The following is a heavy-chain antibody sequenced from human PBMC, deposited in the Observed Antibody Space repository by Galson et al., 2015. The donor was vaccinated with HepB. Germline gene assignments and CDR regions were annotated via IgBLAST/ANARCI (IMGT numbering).Heavy chain of an antibody. CDR1: GFTFSSYA. CDR2: ISSSSSYI. Sequence: SLRLSCAASGFTFSSYAMHWVRQAPGKGLEWVSSISSSSSYIYYADSVKGRFTISRDNAKNSLYLQMNSLRAEDTAVYYCARDLRAKCSSTSCSYGMDVWGQGTTVTVSS. CDR3: ARDLRAKCSSTSCSYGMDV. D-gene: IGHD2-2*01. V-gene: IGHV3-21*01. J-gene: IGHJ6*02.